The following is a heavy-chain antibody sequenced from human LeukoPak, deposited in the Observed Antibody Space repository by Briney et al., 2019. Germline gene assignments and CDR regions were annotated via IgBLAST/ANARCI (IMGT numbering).Heavy chain of an antibody. CDR2: IIPIFGTA. Sequence: SVKVSCKASGGTFSSYAISWVRQAPGQGLEWMGGIIPIFGTANYAQKFQGRVTITADKSTSTAYMELSSLRSEDTAVYYCARVSRVEAAGTGWFDPWGQGTLVTVSS. CDR3: ARVSRVEAAGTGWFDP. CDR1: GGTFSSYA. V-gene: IGHV1-69*06. D-gene: IGHD6-13*01. J-gene: IGHJ5*02.